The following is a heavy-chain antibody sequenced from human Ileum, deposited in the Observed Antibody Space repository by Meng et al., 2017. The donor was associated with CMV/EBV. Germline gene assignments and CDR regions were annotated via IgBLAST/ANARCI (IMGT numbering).Heavy chain of an antibody. D-gene: IGHD3-16*01. J-gene: IGHJ4*02. Sequence: GVLKISCAASGFAFSTCWMSWVRQAPGKGLEWVANIKQDGSDKYYVDSVKGRFTISRDNAKNSLYLQMNSLRAEDTAVYYCARFGGLFDYCGQGTLVTVSS. CDR3: ARFGGLFDY. CDR2: IKQDGSDK. V-gene: IGHV3-7*01. CDR1: GFAFSTCW.